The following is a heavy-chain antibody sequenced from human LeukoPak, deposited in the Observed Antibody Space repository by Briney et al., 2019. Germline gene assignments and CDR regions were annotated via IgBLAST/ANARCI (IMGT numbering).Heavy chain of an antibody. CDR2: ISAYNGNT. J-gene: IGHJ4*02. Sequence: ASVKVSCKASGGTFSSYAISWVRQAPGQGLEWMGWISAYNGNTNYAQKLQGRVTMTTDTSTSTAYMELRSLRSDDTAVYYCARDFRQQLDGGDYWGQGTLVTVSS. CDR1: GGTFSSYA. D-gene: IGHD6-13*01. V-gene: IGHV1-18*01. CDR3: ARDFRQQLDGGDY.